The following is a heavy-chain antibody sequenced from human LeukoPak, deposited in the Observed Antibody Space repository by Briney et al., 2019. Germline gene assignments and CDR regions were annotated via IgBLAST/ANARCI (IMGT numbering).Heavy chain of an antibody. J-gene: IGHJ4*02. D-gene: IGHD5-18*01. V-gene: IGHV4-39*01. Sequence: ETLSLTCTVSGGSISSGNYYWGWIRQPPGKGLEWIGNIYYSGSTYYNPSLKSRVTISVDTSKNQFSLKLSSVTAADTAVYYCARRGYSYDYFDYWGQGTLVTVSS. CDR1: GGSISSGNYY. CDR2: IYYSGST. CDR3: ARRGYSYDYFDY.